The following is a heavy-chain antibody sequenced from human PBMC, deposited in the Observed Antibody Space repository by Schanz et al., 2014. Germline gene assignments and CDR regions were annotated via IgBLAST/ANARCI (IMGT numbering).Heavy chain of an antibody. CDR2: ISGSGAST. V-gene: IGHV3-23*01. J-gene: IGHJ4*02. CDR1: GFTFSSYS. CDR3: AKYRGYYRVSGSYRELEY. D-gene: IGHD3-10*01. Sequence: EVQLMESGGGLVKPGGSLRLSCTASGFTFSSYSMNWVRQAPGKGLEWVSGISGSGASTYYADSVKGRFTISRDNSKNTLYLQMNSLRPEDTAVYYCAKYRGYYRVSGSYRELEYWGQGTLVTVSS.